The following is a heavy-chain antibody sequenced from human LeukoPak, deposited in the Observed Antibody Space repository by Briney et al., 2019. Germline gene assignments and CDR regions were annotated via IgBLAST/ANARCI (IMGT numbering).Heavy chain of an antibody. CDR2: ISSSGSNI. D-gene: IGHD3-9*01. J-gene: IGHJ4*02. V-gene: IGHV3-48*03. CDR3: ARPARYYDILAGYYTEREDY. Sequence: GGSLRLSCAASGLTFRSYEMNWVRRAPGKGLEWVSYISSSGSNIYYAGSVKGRFTISRDNAKNLLYLQMNSLRAEDTAVYYCARPARYYDILAGYYTEREDYWGQGTLVTVSS. CDR1: GLTFRSYE.